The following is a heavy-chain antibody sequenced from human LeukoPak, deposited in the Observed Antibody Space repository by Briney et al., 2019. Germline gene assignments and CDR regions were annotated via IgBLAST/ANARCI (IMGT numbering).Heavy chain of an antibody. CDR1: GFTFSSCA. J-gene: IGHJ6*02. Sequence: GGSLRLSCAASGFTFSSCAMTWVRQAPGKGLEWVSSITTTGGETFYVDSVKGRFTISRDNSKNMVYLQMDSLSAADTAVYYCVRDSPVITDGMDVRGQGTKVTVSS. D-gene: IGHD4-23*01. V-gene: IGHV3-23*01. CDR2: ITTTGGET. CDR3: VRDSPVITDGMDV.